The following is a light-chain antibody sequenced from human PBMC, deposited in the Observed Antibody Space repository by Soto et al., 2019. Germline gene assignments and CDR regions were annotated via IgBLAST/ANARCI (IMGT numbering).Light chain of an antibody. V-gene: IGKV3-20*01. Sequence: EIVLTQSPGTLSLSPGERATLSCRASQSISSSYLAWYQQKPGQAPRLLIYDASSRATGIPDRFSGSGSGTDFTLTISRLEPEDFAVYYCQQYGSSSYTFGQGTQLESK. CDR1: QSISSSY. J-gene: IGKJ2*01. CDR2: DAS. CDR3: QQYGSSSYT.